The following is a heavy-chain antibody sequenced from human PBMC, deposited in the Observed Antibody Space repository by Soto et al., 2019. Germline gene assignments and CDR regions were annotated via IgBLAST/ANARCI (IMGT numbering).Heavy chain of an antibody. CDR2: ISAYNGNT. V-gene: IGHV1-18*01. CDR3: ARVKTRHDFWSGYYLGPYYYYMDV. D-gene: IGHD3-3*01. J-gene: IGHJ6*03. CDR1: SYTFTSYG. Sequence: ASDQVSCTASSYTFTSYGITWVRQAPGQGLEWMGWISAYNGNTNYAQKLQGRVTMTTDTSTSTAYMELRSLRSDDTAVYYCARVKTRHDFWSGYYLGPYYYYMDVWGKGTTVTVSS.